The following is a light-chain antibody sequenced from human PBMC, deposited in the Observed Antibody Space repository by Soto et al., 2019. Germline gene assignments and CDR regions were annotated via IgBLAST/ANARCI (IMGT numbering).Light chain of an antibody. CDR3: QQRSNWPLT. Sequence: EIVLTQSPATLSLSPGERATLSCRASQSVSSYLAWYQQKPAQAPRLLIYDASNRATGIPARFSGSGSGTDFTLTISSLEPEDCAVYFCQQRSNWPLTFGGGTKVEIK. CDR2: DAS. CDR1: QSVSSY. V-gene: IGKV3-11*01. J-gene: IGKJ4*01.